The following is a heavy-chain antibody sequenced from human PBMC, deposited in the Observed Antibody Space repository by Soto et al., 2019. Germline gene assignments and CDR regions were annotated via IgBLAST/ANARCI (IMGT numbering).Heavy chain of an antibody. J-gene: IGHJ3*02. CDR3: ARELGYCSGCSCYGFDI. D-gene: IGHD2-15*01. Sequence: QVQLVQSGAEVKKPGSSVKVSCKASGGTFSSYAISWVRQAPGQGLEWMGGIIPIFGTANYAQKFQGRVTITAVESKSTAHMALSSLRSEDTAVYYCARELGYCSGCSCYGFDIWGQGTMVTVSS. CDR2: IIPIFGTA. CDR1: GGTFSSYA. V-gene: IGHV1-69*12.